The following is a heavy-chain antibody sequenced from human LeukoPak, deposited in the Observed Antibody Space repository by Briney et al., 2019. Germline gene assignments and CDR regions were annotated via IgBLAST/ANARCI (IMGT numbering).Heavy chain of an antibody. CDR1: GGSISSGGYY. Sequence: SETLSLACTVSGGSISSGGYYWSWIRQHPGKGLEWLGYIYYSGSTYYNPSLKSRVTISVDTSKNQFSLKLSSVTAADTAVYYCARGSTYSNYAGHWFDPWGQGTLVTVSS. V-gene: IGHV4-31*03. CDR3: ARGSTYSNYAGHWFDP. J-gene: IGHJ5*02. D-gene: IGHD4-11*01. CDR2: IYYSGST.